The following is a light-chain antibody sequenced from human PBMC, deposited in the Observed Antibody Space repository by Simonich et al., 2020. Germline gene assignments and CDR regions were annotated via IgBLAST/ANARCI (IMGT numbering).Light chain of an antibody. J-gene: IGLJ3*02. Sequence: SYELTPPPSVSVSPGQTARLTFSGDALPKKYAYWSQKTLGQSPVLVLYEYSKRPSGIPVRVSGTSSVTMATWTISGAQVEDEADYYCYSTDSSGNHRVFGGGTKLTVL. CDR3: YSTDSSGNHRV. V-gene: IGLV3-10*01. CDR2: EYS. CDR1: ALPKKY.